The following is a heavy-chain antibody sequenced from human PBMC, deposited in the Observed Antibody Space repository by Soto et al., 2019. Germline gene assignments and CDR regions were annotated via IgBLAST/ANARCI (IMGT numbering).Heavy chain of an antibody. CDR3: ARDQVGMDV. Sequence: EVQLVESGGGLVKPGGSLRLSCAGSGFTFSSYKINWVRQAPGKGLEWVSPIGSSDIYTYYADSLKGRLIISRDNANNSVYLQINSLRAEDTAVYYCARDQVGMDVWGQGTPVTVSS. CDR1: GFTFSSYK. CDR2: IGSSDIYT. J-gene: IGHJ6*02. V-gene: IGHV3-21*02.